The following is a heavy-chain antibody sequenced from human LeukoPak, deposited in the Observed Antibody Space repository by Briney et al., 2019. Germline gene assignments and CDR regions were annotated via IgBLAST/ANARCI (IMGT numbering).Heavy chain of an antibody. Sequence: PSETLSLTCTVSAGSIGSNTYYWAWIRQPPGKGLEWIGTIYYSGSTNYNPSLRSRLTMSIDTPKNQFSLKLSSVTAADTAVYYCARLRGGTYDFWGQGTLVAVSS. J-gene: IGHJ4*02. V-gene: IGHV4-39*01. CDR2: IYYSGST. CDR3: ARLRGGTYDF. D-gene: IGHD1-26*01. CDR1: AGSIGSNTYY.